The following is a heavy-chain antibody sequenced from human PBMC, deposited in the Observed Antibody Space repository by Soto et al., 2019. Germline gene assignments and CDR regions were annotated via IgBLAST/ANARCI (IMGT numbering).Heavy chain of an antibody. CDR3: ARAFWGGFDY. Sequence: SETLSLTCTVSGGSISSYYWSWIRQPPGKGLEWIGYIYYSGSTNYNPSLKSRVTISVDTSKNQFSLKLSSVTAADTAVYYCARAFWGGFDYWGQGTLVTVSS. CDR2: IYYSGST. CDR1: GGSISSYY. V-gene: IGHV4-59*01. J-gene: IGHJ4*02. D-gene: IGHD3-16*01.